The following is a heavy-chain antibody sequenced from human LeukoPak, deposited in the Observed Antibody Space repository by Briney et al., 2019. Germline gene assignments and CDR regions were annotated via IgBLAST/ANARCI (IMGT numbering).Heavy chain of an antibody. CDR2: IYYSGST. CDR1: GGSISSSSYY. D-gene: IGHD5-18*01. CDR3: ARDGYGYQYYFDY. J-gene: IGHJ4*02. Sequence: PSETLSLTCTVSGGSISSSSYYRGWIRQPPGKGLEWIGSIYYSGSTYYNPSLKSRVTISVDTSKNQFSLKLSSVTAADTAVYYCARDGYGYQYYFDYWGQGTLVTVSS. V-gene: IGHV4-39*07.